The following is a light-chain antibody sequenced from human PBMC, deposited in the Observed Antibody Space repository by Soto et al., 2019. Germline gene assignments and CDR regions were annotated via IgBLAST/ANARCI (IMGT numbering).Light chain of an antibody. CDR1: HSVSSN. CDR2: GAS. V-gene: IGKV3-15*01. CDR3: QQYNNWPRT. Sequence: EIVLTQAQGTQSLSPVERATQSCRASHSVSSNVAWYQQKPGQAPRLLIYGASTRATGIPARFSGSGSGTEFTLTLSSLQSEDFAFYYCQQYNNWPRTFGQGTKVDIK. J-gene: IGKJ1*01.